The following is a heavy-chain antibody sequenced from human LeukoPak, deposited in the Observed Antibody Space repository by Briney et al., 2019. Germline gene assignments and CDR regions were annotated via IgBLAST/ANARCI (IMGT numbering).Heavy chain of an antibody. V-gene: IGHV3-7*01. CDR2: INQDGSGR. CDR3: ARDLLGDSSGWHYYYYYYMDV. Sequence: GGTLRLSCAASGCTSSSYSKTWVRQAQAQGLEWVANINQDGSGRFYLDSVKGRFTISRDNAKYSLHLQMNSLRAEDTAVYYCARDLLGDSSGWHYYYYYYMDVWGRGTTVTVSS. CDR1: GCTSSSYS. D-gene: IGHD6-19*01. J-gene: IGHJ6*03.